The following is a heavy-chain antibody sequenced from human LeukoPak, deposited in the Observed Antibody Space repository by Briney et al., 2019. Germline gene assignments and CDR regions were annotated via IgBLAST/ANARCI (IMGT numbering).Heavy chain of an antibody. D-gene: IGHD2-2*01. J-gene: IGHJ3*02. CDR3: ARAAGYCSSTSCYGGDAFDI. V-gene: IGHV1-69*06. CDR1: GRTFSRYA. Sequence: SVKVSCKPSGRTFSRYAISWVRQAPGHRPEWMGGIIPIFGTANYAQKFQRRVTITADKSTSTAYMELSSLRSEDTAVYYCARAAGYCSSTSCYGGDAFDIWGQGTMVTVSS. CDR2: IIPIFGTA.